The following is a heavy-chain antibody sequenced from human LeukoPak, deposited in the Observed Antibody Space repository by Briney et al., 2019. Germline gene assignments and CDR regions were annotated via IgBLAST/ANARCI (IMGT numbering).Heavy chain of an antibody. Sequence: GGSLRLSCAASGFSFQYYWMAWVRQAPGMGLEWVAHIKEDGTQKFYVDSVRGRFTISKDDARNALYLQMNSLRDEDTAIYYCVRGGWELDYWGQRTLVIVSS. V-gene: IGHV3-7*01. J-gene: IGHJ4*02. CDR1: GFSFQYYW. D-gene: IGHD4-23*01. CDR3: VRGGWELDY. CDR2: IKEDGTQK.